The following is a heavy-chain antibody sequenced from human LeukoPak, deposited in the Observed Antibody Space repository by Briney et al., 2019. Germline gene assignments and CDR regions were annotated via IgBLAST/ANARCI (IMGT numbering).Heavy chain of an antibody. CDR2: INHSGST. J-gene: IGHJ5*02. CDR3: ARWVTMVRGVSNWFDP. V-gene: IGHV4-34*01. Sequence: SETLSLTCAVYGGSFSGYYWSWIRQPPGKGLEWIGEINHSGSTNYNPSLKSRVTISVDTSENQFSLKLSSVTAADTAVYYCARWVTMVRGVSNWFDPWGQGTLVTVSS. CDR1: GGSFSGYY. D-gene: IGHD3-10*01.